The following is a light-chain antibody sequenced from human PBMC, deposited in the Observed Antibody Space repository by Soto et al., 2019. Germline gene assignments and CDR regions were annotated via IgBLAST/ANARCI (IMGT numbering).Light chain of an antibody. CDR2: DAS. V-gene: IGKV3D-15*01. Sequence: EVVLTQSPATLSLSPGERATLSCRASQSIRTSLAWYQQKPGQAPRLVIFDASNRANGVPARFGGSGSGTEFTLTISSLQSEDCAIYYCQQYHTWPITFGGGTKVDNK. CDR1: QSIRTS. J-gene: IGKJ4*01. CDR3: QQYHTWPIT.